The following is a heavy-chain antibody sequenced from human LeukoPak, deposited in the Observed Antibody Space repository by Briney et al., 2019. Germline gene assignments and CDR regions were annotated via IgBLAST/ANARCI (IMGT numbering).Heavy chain of an antibody. J-gene: IGHJ4*02. CDR2: ISGSGGST. CDR1: GFTFSSYA. CDR3: ARDIAVTQDY. V-gene: IGHV3-23*01. D-gene: IGHD4-11*01. Sequence: GGSLRLSCAASGFTFSSYAMSWVRQAPGKGLEWVSAISGSGGSTYYADSVKGRFTISRDNAKNSLYLQMNSLRAEDTAVYYCARDIAVTQDYWGQGTLVTVSS.